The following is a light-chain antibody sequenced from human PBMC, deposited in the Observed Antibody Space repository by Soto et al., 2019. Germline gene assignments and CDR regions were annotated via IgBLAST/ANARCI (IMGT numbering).Light chain of an antibody. V-gene: IGKV3-11*01. CDR1: QSIRNY. CDR3: QQRNNWVT. Sequence: EIVLTQSPATLSLSPGETATLSCRASQSIRNYLAWYQQKPGQAPRLLIYDASNRATGIPARFSGSGSGTVFILTLSRLEPEDSAVYFCQQRNNWVTFGGGSKVEIK. CDR2: DAS. J-gene: IGKJ4*01.